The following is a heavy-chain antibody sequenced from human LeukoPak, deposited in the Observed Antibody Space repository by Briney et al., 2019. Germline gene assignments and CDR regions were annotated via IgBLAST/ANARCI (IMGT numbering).Heavy chain of an antibody. Sequence: GGSLRLSCAASGFTFSSYSMNWVRQAPGKGLEWVSYISSSSSTIYYADSVKGRFTISRDNAKNSLYLQMNSLRDEDTAVYYRARDRGYDFWSGYYGFDYWGQGTLVTVSS. D-gene: IGHD3-3*01. J-gene: IGHJ4*02. CDR3: ARDRGYDFWSGYYGFDY. CDR1: GFTFSSYS. V-gene: IGHV3-48*02. CDR2: ISSSSSTI.